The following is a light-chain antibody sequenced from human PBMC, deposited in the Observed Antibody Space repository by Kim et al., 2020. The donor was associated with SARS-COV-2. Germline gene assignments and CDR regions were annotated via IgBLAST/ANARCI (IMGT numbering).Light chain of an antibody. CDR1: QSVSSSY. CDR2: GAS. Sequence: EIVLTQSPGTLSLSPGERATLSCRASQSVSSSYLAWYQQKPGQAPRLLIYGASSRATGIPDRFSGTWSGTDFTLTISRLEPEDIAVYYCQQYGSSPPFTFGQGTMLDI. V-gene: IGKV3-20*01. CDR3: QQYGSSPPFT. J-gene: IGKJ2*01.